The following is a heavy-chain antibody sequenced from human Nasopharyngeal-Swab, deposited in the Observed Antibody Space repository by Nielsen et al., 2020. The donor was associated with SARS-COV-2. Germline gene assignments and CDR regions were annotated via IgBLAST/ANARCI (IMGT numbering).Heavy chain of an antibody. Sequence: GGSLRLSCAASGFTFTTVWMSWVRQVPGKGLEWVGGIKSNTDGWTRDYAVPVKGRFTIFRDDSKQTVSLQMDSLKHEDTGVYYCAGRDCSGTRCYAYTPSNSGVYHYYYMDVWGKGTTVTVSS. V-gene: IGHV3-15*01. D-gene: IGHD2-2*01. CDR1: GFTFTTVW. J-gene: IGHJ6*03. CDR3: AGRDCSGTRCYAYTPSNSGVYHYYYMDV. CDR2: IKSNTDGWTR.